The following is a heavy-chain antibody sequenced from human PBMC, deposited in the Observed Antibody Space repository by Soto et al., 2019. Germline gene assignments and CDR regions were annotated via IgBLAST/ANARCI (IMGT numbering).Heavy chain of an antibody. D-gene: IGHD1-20*01. CDR3: ARTRGHGIFAAYDI. Sequence: GGSLRLSCAASGISLNTHSMSWVRQAPGKGLEWVSAISASGGDTYHADSVKGRSTISRDNSIDTLYLQMSSLRTEDTALYYCARTRGHGIFAAYDIWGQGAMVTVSS. CDR2: ISASGGDT. V-gene: IGHV3-23*01. CDR1: GISLNTHS. J-gene: IGHJ3*02.